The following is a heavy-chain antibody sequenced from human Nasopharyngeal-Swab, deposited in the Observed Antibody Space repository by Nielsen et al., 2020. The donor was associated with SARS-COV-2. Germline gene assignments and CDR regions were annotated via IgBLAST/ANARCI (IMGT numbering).Heavy chain of an antibody. V-gene: IGHV1-69*04. Sequence: SVKVSCKASGYTFTGYYMHWVRQAPGQGLEWMGRIIPILGIANYAQKFQGRVTITADKSTSTAYMELSSLRSEDTAVYYCARGPQDVVVTADYFQHWGQGTLVTVSS. CDR3: ARGPQDVVVTADYFQH. CDR1: GYTFTGYY. CDR2: IIPILGIA. J-gene: IGHJ1*01. D-gene: IGHD2-21*02.